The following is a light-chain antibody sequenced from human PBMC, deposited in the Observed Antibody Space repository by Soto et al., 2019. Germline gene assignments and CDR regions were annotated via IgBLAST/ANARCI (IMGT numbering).Light chain of an antibody. CDR2: AAS. V-gene: IGKV1-9*01. J-gene: IGKJ2*01. Sequence: IQLTQSPSSLSASIGDRVTITCRASQDIASYLAWYQQKPGNAPKLLTYAASTLHSGVPSRFSGSGSGTDFTLTISSLQPEDFVTYYCQQLNVNLLFGQGTKLEIK. CDR3: QQLNVNLL. CDR1: QDIASY.